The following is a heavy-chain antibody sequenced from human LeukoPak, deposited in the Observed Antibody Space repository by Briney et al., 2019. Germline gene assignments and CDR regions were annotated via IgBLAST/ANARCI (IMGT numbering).Heavy chain of an antibody. Sequence: GGTLRLSCAASGFTFSAFGMLWVRQAPGKGRVGLIFIQYDGSDKYYAVSVKGRFTISRDNSKNTLYLQMNKMRAEDTAVYYCAREALEWSPPDIWGQGTTGTVSS. CDR1: GFTFSAFG. CDR3: AREALEWSPPDI. J-gene: IGHJ3*02. CDR2: IQYDGSDK. V-gene: IGHV3-30*02. D-gene: IGHD3-3*01.